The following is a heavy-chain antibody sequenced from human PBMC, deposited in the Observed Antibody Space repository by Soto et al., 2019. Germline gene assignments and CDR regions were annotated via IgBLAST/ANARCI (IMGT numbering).Heavy chain of an antibody. V-gene: IGHV4-39*01. CDR1: GDSIRSDNYY. D-gene: IGHD2-21*02. Sequence: QLQLQESGPGLVKPSETLSLTCTVSGDSIRSDNYYWGWVRQSPGKGLEWIGTIYYTGITYYSPSLKSRVTISVDTSKNQFSLRLKSVTAADTAVYYCATHLRHIVVVTAIPGGFDPWGQGTLVTVSS. CDR2: IYYTGIT. CDR3: ATHLRHIVVVTAIPGGFDP. J-gene: IGHJ5*02.